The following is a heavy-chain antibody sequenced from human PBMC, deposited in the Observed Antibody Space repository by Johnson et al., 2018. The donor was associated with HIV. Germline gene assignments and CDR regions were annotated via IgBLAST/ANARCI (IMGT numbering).Heavy chain of an antibody. CDR2: ISYDGSNK. J-gene: IGHJ3*02. V-gene: IGHV3-30-3*01. Sequence: QEQLVEYGGGVVQPGRSLRLSCAASGFTFSSYAMHWVRQAPGKGLEWVAVISYDGSNKYYADSVKGRFTISRDNSKNTLYLQMNSLRAEDTAVYYCARDETAMAVGAFDIWGQGTMVTVSS. D-gene: IGHD5-18*01. CDR3: ARDETAMAVGAFDI. CDR1: GFTFSSYA.